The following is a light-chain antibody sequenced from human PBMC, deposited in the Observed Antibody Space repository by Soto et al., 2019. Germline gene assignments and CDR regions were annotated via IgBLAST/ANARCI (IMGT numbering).Light chain of an antibody. CDR3: QSFDNGLLAYV. V-gene: IGLV1-40*01. CDR2: GNT. CDR1: SSNIGAGSD. J-gene: IGLJ1*01. Sequence: QSALTQPPSISGAPGQRVTISCTGSSSNIGAGSDVHWYHQLPGTAPKLLIYGNTNRPSGVPDRFSGSKSGTSASLAIAGLQTEDEGDYYCQSFDNGLLAYVFGTGTKVTVL.